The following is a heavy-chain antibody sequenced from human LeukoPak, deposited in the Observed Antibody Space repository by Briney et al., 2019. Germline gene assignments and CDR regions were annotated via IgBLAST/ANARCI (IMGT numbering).Heavy chain of an antibody. J-gene: IGHJ4*02. D-gene: IGHD4-17*01. CDR3: AKGVTTADY. CDR1: GFTFSSYG. V-gene: IGHV3-30*18. Sequence: GGSLRLSCAASGFTFSSYGMHWVRQAPGKGLEWVAVISYDGSNKYYADSVKGRFTISRDNSKNTLYLQMNSLRAEDTAVYYCAKGVTTADYWGQGTLVTVSS. CDR2: ISYDGSNK.